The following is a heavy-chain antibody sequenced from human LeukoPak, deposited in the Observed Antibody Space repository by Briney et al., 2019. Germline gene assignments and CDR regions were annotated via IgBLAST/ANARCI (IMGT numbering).Heavy chain of an antibody. CDR2: ISVSGDST. D-gene: IGHD3-3*01. Sequence: GGSLRLSCAVSGFTFSNYSMNWVRQAPGKGLEWVAAISVSGDSTYYADSVKGRFTISRDNAKNSLYLQMNSLRAEDTAVYYCARDKLILYGPGYNWFDPSGQGTLVTVSS. CDR1: GFTFSNYS. J-gene: IGHJ5*02. V-gene: IGHV3-21*01. CDR3: ARDKLILYGPGYNWFDP.